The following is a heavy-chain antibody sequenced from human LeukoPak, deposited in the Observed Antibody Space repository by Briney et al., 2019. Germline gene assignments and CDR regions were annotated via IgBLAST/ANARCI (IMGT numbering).Heavy chain of an antibody. V-gene: IGHV3-23*05. J-gene: IGHJ4*01. CDR1: GFPFRNYA. Sequence: GGSLRLSCVASGFPFRNYAMSWVRQAPGKGLEWVSTLYNTGNTYYANSVKGRFSISRDNSKNTLFLQMNSLRAEDTAVYYCARLTADGRLYFVDWGPGTLVTVSS. D-gene: IGHD6-13*01. CDR3: ARLTADGRLYFVD. CDR2: LYNTGNT.